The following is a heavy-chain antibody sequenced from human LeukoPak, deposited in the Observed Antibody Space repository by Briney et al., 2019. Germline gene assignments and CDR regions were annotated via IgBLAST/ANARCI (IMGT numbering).Heavy chain of an antibody. J-gene: IGHJ4*02. Sequence: SVKVSCKASGGTFSSYAISWVRQAPGQGLEWMGGIIPILGIANYAQKFQGRVTITADKSTSTAYMELSSLRSEDTAVYYCAGDTAAAIPFDYWGQGTLVTVSS. D-gene: IGHD2-2*01. CDR1: GGTFSSYA. CDR3: AGDTAAAIPFDY. CDR2: IIPILGIA. V-gene: IGHV1-69*10.